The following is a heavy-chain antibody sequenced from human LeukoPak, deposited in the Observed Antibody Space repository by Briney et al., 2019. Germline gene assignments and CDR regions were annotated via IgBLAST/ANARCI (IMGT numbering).Heavy chain of an antibody. CDR2: INYSGST. CDR1: GGPIIGSTSY. D-gene: IGHD3-22*01. CDR3: ARGYDY. J-gene: IGHJ4*02. V-gene: IGHV4-39*01. Sequence: PSETLSLTCTVSGGPIIGSTSYWGWLRQPPGKGLDWVGIINYSGSTYYNPSLRSRVTISVDTSKNQFSLKLNSVTASDTAVYYCARGYDYWGQGTLVTVSS.